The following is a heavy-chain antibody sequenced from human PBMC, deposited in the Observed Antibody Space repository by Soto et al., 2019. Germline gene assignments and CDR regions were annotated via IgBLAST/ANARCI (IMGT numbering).Heavy chain of an antibody. D-gene: IGHD5-18*01. CDR2: IYSGGST. CDR1: GFNVSSNY. J-gene: IGHJ5*02. Sequence: EVRLVESGGALIQPGGSLRLSCAASGFNVSSNYMNWVRQAPGKGLEWVSVIYSGGSTYYADSVKGRFTISRDNSKNILYLQMNSLRAEDTAVYYCAREERGYGPWGQGTLVTVSP. V-gene: IGHV3-53*01. CDR3: AREERGYGP.